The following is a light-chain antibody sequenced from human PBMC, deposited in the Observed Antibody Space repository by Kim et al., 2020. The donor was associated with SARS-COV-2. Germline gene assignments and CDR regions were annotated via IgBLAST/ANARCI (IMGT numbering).Light chain of an antibody. CDR3: QQYDYAPDT. J-gene: IGKJ2*01. CDR1: QRLARDY. Sequence: LYPGEGVTLSCRTSQRLARDYLAWYQQKPGQAPRLLIYGASGRAPGIPDRFRGSGSGTDFTLPISRLEPEDCVVYSSQQYDYAPDTLGQGTKLEI. CDR2: GAS. V-gene: IGKV3-20*01.